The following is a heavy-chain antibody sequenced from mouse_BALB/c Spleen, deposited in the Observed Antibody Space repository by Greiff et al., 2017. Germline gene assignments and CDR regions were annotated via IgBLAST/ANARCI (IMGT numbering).Heavy chain of an antibody. CDR2: ISSGSSTI. Sequence: EVKLVESGGGLVQPGGSRKLSCAASGFTFSSFGMHWVRQAPEKGLEWVAYISSGSSTIYYADTVKGRFTISRDNPKNTLFLQMTSLRSEDTAMYYCARSIYYGNYEGFAYWGQGTLVTVSA. D-gene: IGHD2-1*01. V-gene: IGHV5-17*02. J-gene: IGHJ3*01. CDR1: GFTFSSFG. CDR3: ARSIYYGNYEGFAY.